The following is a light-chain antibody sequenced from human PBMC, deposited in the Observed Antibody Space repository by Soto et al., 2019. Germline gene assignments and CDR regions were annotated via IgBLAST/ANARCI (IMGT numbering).Light chain of an antibody. CDR2: GNS. CDR3: QSYDSSLSGSV. V-gene: IGLV1-40*01. Sequence: QSVLTEPPSVCGAPGQRVTISCTGSSPNIGAGYDVHWYQQLPGTAPKLLIYGNSNRPSGVPDRFSGSKSGTSASLAITGLQAEDEADYYCQSYDSSLSGSVFGGGTQLTVL. J-gene: IGLJ2*01. CDR1: SPNIGAGYD.